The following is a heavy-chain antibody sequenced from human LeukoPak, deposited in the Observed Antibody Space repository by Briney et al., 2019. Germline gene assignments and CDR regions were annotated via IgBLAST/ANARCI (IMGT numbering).Heavy chain of an antibody. V-gene: IGHV4-31*03. D-gene: IGHD1-26*01. J-gene: IGHJ5*02. CDR3: ARDRLSSWFDP. Sequence: SETLSLTCTVSGGSISSGGYYWSWIRQHPGKGLEWIGYIYYSGSTYYNPSLKSRVTISVDTSKNQFSLKLSSVTAADTAVYYWARDRLSSWFDPWGKGTLVTVSS. CDR2: IYYSGST. CDR1: GGSISSGGYY.